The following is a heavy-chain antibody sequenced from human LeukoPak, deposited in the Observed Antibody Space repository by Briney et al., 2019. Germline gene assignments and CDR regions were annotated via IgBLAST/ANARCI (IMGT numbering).Heavy chain of an antibody. CDR3: ARGSSGYYYHWFDP. V-gene: IGHV3-74*01. Sequence: GGSLRLSCAASGFAFSSYWMHWVRQAPGKGLVWVSRINSDGATTTYADSVKGRFTISRDNAKNTLYLRMNSLRAEDTAVYYCARGSSGYYYHWFDPWGQGTLVTVSS. CDR2: INSDGATT. CDR1: GFAFSSYW. J-gene: IGHJ5*02. D-gene: IGHD3-22*01.